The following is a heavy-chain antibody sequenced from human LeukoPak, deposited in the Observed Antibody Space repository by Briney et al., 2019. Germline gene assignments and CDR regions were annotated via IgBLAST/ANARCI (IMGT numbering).Heavy chain of an antibody. CDR2: ISGSGGST. Sequence: GGSLRLSSTASGFTFSNYAMTWVRQAPGKGLEWLPVISGSGGSTYHADSVKGRFTISRDNSKNTLFLQMNSLRAEDTAVYYCTKKTSYYDSSGALDYWGQGTLVTVSS. CDR3: TKKTSYYDSSGALDY. D-gene: IGHD3-22*01. CDR1: GFTFSNYA. V-gene: IGHV3-23*01. J-gene: IGHJ4*02.